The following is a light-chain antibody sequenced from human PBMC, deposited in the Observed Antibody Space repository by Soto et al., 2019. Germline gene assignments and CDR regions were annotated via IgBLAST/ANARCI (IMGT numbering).Light chain of an antibody. V-gene: IGKV3D-15*01. CDR3: QQYAKWPPLT. J-gene: IGKJ4*01. Sequence: IVMTQPPATLAVSPGERATLSCRASQSVSSNLAWYQQKPGQAPRLLIYGTSTRSTGIPARFSGSGSCTKYTLTSSSLQSDDFAVYYCQQYAKWPPLTFGGGTKVEIK. CDR2: GTS. CDR1: QSVSSN.